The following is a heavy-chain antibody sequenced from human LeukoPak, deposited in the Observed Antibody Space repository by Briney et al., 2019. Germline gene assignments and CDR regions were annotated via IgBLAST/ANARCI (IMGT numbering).Heavy chain of an antibody. D-gene: IGHD3-22*01. CDR1: GFTFSSYG. CDR3: ARTYYYDSTAEFDY. CDR2: IWYDGSNK. V-gene: IGHV3-33*01. J-gene: IGHJ4*02. Sequence: GGSLRLSCAASGFTFSSYGMHWVRQAPGKGLEWVAVIWYDGSNKYYADSVKGRFSISRDNSKNTLYLQMNRLRAEDTAVYYCARTYYYDSTAEFDYWGQGTLVTVSS.